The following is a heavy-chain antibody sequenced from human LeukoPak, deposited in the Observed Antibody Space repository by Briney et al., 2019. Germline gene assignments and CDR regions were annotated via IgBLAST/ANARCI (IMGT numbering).Heavy chain of an antibody. CDR2: ISGYNGNT. CDR3: ARDSSIAVGGYDY. J-gene: IGHJ4*02. Sequence: ASVKVSCKTSGYNFASYGINWVRQAPGQGLEWMGWISGYNGNTNYAQKLQGRVTMTTDTSTSTAYMELRSLRSDDTAVYYCARDSSIAVGGYDYWGQGTLVTVSS. D-gene: IGHD6-19*01. V-gene: IGHV1-18*01. CDR1: GYNFASYG.